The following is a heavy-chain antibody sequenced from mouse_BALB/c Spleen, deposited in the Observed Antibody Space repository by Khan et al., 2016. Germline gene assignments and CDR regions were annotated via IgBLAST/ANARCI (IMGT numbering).Heavy chain of an antibody. V-gene: IGHV3-2*02. J-gene: IGHJ2*01. CDR3: ARTARIKY. D-gene: IGHD1-2*01. Sequence: EVQLQESGPGLVKPSQSLSLTCTVTGYSITSGYGWNWIRQFPGNKLEWMGYISYSGSTNYNPSLKSRISITRDTSNNQFFLQLNSVTTEDKATYYCARTARIKYWGQGITLTVSS. CDR2: ISYSGST. CDR1: GYSITSGYG.